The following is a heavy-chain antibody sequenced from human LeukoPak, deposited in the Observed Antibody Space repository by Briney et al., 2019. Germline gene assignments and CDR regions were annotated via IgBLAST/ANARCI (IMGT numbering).Heavy chain of an antibody. CDR3: ARGPRMIAARRLKFDP. CDR2: IYYSGST. V-gene: IGHV4-39*07. CDR1: GGSISSSSYY. J-gene: IGHJ5*02. Sequence: PSETLSLTCTVSGGSISSSSYYWGWIRQSPGKGLEWIGSIYYSGSTYYNPSLKSRVTIPVDTSKNQFSLKLSSVTAADTAVYYCARGPRMIAARRLKFDPWGQGTLVTVSS. D-gene: IGHD6-6*01.